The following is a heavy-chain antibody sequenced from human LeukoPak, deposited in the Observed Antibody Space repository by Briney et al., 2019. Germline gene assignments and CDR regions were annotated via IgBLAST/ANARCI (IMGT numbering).Heavy chain of an antibody. Sequence: PGGSLRLSCAASGFTFSSYWMSWVRQAPGKEMEWVANIKQDGSEKYYVDSVKGRFTISRDNAKNSLYLQMNSLRAEDTAVYYCARADVGTIRAYYYYYMDVWGKGTTVTVSS. CDR3: ARADVGTIRAYYYYYMDV. J-gene: IGHJ6*03. D-gene: IGHD1-26*01. V-gene: IGHV3-7*01. CDR2: IKQDGSEK. CDR1: GFTFSSYW.